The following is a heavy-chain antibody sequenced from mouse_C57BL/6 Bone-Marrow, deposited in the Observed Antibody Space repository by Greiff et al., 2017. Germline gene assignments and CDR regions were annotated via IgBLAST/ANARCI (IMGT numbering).Heavy chain of an antibody. CDR3: AREATVVATGNAGFAY. D-gene: IGHD1-1*01. Sequence: QVQLQQSGPGLVQPSQSLSITCTVSGFSLTSYGVHWVRQSPGKGLEWLGVIWSGGSTDYNAAFISRLSISKDNPKSQVFFKMISLQADDTAIYYCAREATVVATGNAGFAYWGQGTLVTVSA. CDR2: IWSGGST. CDR1: GFSLTSYG. J-gene: IGHJ3*01. V-gene: IGHV2-2*01.